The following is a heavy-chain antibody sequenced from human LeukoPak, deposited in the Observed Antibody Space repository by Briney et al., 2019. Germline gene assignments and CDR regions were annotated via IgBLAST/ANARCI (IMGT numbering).Heavy chain of an antibody. Sequence: GASVKVSCKASGYTFTHYFAHWVRQAPGQGLEWVGWINPDSGGSSYAQKFQGRVTMTRDTSISTAFLELSRLSSDDTAVYYCARDILVNGYSNDAFDLWGQGTMVTVSS. CDR3: ARDILVNGYSNDAFDL. CDR1: GYTFTHYF. D-gene: IGHD3-9*01. J-gene: IGHJ3*01. V-gene: IGHV1-2*02. CDR2: INPDSGGS.